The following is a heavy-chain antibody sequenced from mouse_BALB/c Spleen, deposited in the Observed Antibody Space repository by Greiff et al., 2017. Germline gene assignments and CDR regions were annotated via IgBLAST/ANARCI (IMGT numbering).Heavy chain of an antibody. CDR1: GFTFSSYT. D-gene: IGHD1-1*01. J-gene: IGHJ4*01. CDR3: ASSGSSYVLYAMDY. V-gene: IGHV5-12-2*01. Sequence: EVQGVESGGGLVQPGGSLKLSCAASGFTFSSYTMSWVRQTPEKRLEWVAYISNGGGSTYYPDTVKGRFTISRDNAKNTLYLQMSSLKSEDTAMYYCASSGSSYVLYAMDYWGQGTSVTVPS. CDR2: ISNGGGST.